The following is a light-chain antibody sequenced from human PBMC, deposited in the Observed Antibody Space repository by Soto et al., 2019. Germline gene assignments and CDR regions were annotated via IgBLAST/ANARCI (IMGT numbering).Light chain of an antibody. V-gene: IGLV1-44*01. CDR2: SNN. Sequence: QSVLTQPPSASGTPGQRVTISWSGSTSNIGTDTVNWYQLLPGTAPKLLIYSNNQRPSGVHDRFSGSKSGTSASLAISGLQSEYEADFYWAAWDDSLNGVVFGGGTKRTV. CDR1: TSNIGTDT. J-gene: IGLJ2*01. CDR3: AAWDDSLNGVV.